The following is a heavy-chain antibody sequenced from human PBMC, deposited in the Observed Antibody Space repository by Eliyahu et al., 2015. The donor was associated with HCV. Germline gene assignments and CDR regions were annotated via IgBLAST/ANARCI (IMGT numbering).Heavy chain of an antibody. D-gene: IGHD5-12*01. V-gene: IGHV4-39*01. Sequence: QLQLQESGPGLVKPSETLSLTCTVSGGSISSRSYYWGWIRQSPGKGLEWIGNIYYSVNVDYSGRTYYNPSLKSRVTISVDTSKNQFSLKLSSVTAADTAVYYCARLGLVPNDAGAFDSWGQGTLVTVSS. J-gene: IGHJ4*02. CDR1: GGSISSRSYY. CDR2: IYYSVNVDYSGRT. CDR3: ARLGLVPNDAGAFDS.